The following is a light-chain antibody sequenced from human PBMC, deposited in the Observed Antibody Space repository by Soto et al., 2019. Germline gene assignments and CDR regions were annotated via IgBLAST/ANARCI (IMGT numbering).Light chain of an antibody. J-gene: IGLJ2*01. CDR1: SGHSSYV. V-gene: IGLV4-60*03. Sequence: QPVLTQSSSASASLGSSVKLTFTLSSGHSSYVIVWHQQQPGKAPRYLMKFESSGSYNKGSGVPDRFSGSSSGADRYLTISDLQSEDEADYYCETWDTNTRIFGGGTKLTVL. CDR2: FESSGSY. CDR3: ETWDTNTRI.